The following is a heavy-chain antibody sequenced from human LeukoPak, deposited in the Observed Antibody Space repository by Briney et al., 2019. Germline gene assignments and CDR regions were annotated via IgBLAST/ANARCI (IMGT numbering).Heavy chain of an antibody. D-gene: IGHD1-26*01. CDR3: ARGWRELNY. Sequence: GGSLRLSCAASGFTFITSGMHWVRQAPGKGLEWVAVIWYDGSNKYYADSVKGRFTISRDNSKNTLYLQMNSLRADDTAVYYCARGWRELNYWGQGTLVTVSS. V-gene: IGHV3-33*01. CDR2: IWYDGSNK. J-gene: IGHJ4*02. CDR1: GFTFITSG.